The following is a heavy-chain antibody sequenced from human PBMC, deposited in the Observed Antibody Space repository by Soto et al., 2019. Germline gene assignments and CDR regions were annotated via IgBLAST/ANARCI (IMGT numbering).Heavy chain of an antibody. V-gene: IGHV5-51*01. D-gene: IGHD6-13*01. CDR2: VYPSDSHT. Sequence: HGESLKISCKGSGYSFTSYWIGWVRQLPGKGLEWMGTVYPSDSHTRYRPSFQGQVTISADKSISTAYLQWSSLKASGTAMYYCARQARYSSSWPDWGQGTLVTVSS. CDR1: GYSFTSYW. CDR3: ARQARYSSSWPD. J-gene: IGHJ4*02.